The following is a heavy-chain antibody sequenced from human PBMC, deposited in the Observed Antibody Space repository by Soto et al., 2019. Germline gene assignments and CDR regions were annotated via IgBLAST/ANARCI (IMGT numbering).Heavy chain of an antibody. CDR3: ARDGTLYDSRAYYYLY. CDR2: ITPMFGTP. Sequence: QVQRVQSGAEVKKPGSSVKVSCKASGGTFSSYTITWVRQAPGQGLEWMGGITPMFGTPNYAQKFRGRVTITADESTSTAYMELSSLRSEDTAMYFCARDGTLYDSRAYYYLYWGQGTLVTVSS. D-gene: IGHD3-22*01. V-gene: IGHV1-69*01. J-gene: IGHJ4*02. CDR1: GGTFSSYT.